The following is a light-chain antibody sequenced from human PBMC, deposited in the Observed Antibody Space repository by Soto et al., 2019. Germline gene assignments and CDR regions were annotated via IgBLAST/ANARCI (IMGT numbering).Light chain of an antibody. V-gene: IGKV1-5*01. Sequence: IQMTQSPSTLSASVGDRVTITCRASQSISSWLAWYQQKPGKAPKLLIYDASSLESGVPSRFSGSGSGTELTLTISSLQPHEFATYYCQQYKSQSLTSGGGTKVEIK. CDR2: DAS. J-gene: IGKJ4*01. CDR3: QQYKSQSLT. CDR1: QSISSW.